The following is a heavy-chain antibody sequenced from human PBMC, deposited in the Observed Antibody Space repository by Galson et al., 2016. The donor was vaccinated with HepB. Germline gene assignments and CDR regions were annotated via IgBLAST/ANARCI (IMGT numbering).Heavy chain of an antibody. CDR2: IGGNTGFI. V-gene: IGHV3-21*05. D-gene: IGHD1-26*01. J-gene: IGHJ3*02. CDR3: VRDWDWAYDI. Sequence: SLRLSCAASGFSLSSYSMNWVRQAPGKGLECISHIGGNTGFIKYVDSVKGRFTISRDNAKNSLYLQMNSLRDEDTAVYYCVRDWDWAYDIWGQGTMVTVSS. CDR1: GFSLSSYS.